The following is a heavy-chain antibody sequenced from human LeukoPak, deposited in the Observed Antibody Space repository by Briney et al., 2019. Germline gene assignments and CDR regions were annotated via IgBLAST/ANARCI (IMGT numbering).Heavy chain of an antibody. V-gene: IGHV3-7*01. Sequence: GGSLRLSCAASGFTFSSYWMSWVRQAPGKGLEWVANIKQDGSEKYYVDSVKGRFTISRDNAKNSLYLQMNSLRAEDTAVYYCARGTRIAAAGTIGYWGQGTLVTVSS. CDR3: ARGTRIAAAGTIGY. D-gene: IGHD6-13*01. J-gene: IGHJ4*02. CDR2: IKQDGSEK. CDR1: GFTFSSYW.